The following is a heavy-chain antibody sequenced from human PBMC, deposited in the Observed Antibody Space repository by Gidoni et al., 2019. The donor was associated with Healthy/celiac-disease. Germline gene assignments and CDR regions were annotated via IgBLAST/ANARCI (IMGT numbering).Heavy chain of an antibody. Sequence: EVQLVESGGGLIQPGGSLRLSCAASGFTVSSNYMSWVRQAPGKGLEWVSVIYSGGSTYYADSVKGRFTISRDNSKNTLYLQMNSLRAEDTAVYYCARAGHSNYPYYYGMDVWGQGTTVTVSS. CDR2: IYSGGST. D-gene: IGHD4-4*01. V-gene: IGHV3-53*01. J-gene: IGHJ6*02. CDR3: ARAGHSNYPYYYGMDV. CDR1: GFTVSSNY.